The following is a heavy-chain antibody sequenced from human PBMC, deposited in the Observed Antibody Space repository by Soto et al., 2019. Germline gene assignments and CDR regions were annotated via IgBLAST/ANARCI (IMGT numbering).Heavy chain of an antibody. CDR2: IFSNDEK. D-gene: IGHD3-3*01. Sequence: SGPTLVNPTQTLTLTCSFSGFSLTTSGVGVAWIRQPPGKALEWLAHIFSNDEKSYTTSLKSRLTISKDTSKSQVVLTMTNMDPVDTATYYCARVREYYDFAKHWDYYYMDVWGKGTTVTVSS. CDR1: GFSLTTSGVG. J-gene: IGHJ6*03. CDR3: ARVREYYDFAKHWDYYYMDV. V-gene: IGHV2-26*01.